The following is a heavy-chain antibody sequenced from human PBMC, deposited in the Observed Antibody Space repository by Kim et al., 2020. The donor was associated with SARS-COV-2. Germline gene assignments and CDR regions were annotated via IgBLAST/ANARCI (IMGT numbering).Heavy chain of an antibody. CDR1: GFTFSSYG. CDR3: ARDLLVGATSYGMDV. Sequence: GGSLRLSCAXSGFTFSSYGMHGVRQAPGKGLEWVAVIWYDGSNKYYADSVKGRFTISRDNSKNTLYLQMNSLRAEDTAVYYCARDLLVGATSYGMDVWGQGTTVTVSS. V-gene: IGHV3-33*01. CDR2: IWYDGSNK. D-gene: IGHD1-26*01. J-gene: IGHJ6*02.